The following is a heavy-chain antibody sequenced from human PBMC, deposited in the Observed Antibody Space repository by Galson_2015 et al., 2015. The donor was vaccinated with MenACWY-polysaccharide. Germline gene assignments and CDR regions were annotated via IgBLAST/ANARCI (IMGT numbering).Heavy chain of an antibody. CDR1: GLTFSNCW. CDR2: IKKDGSEK. CDR3: ARGHLGLGV. J-gene: IGHJ6*02. V-gene: IGHV3-7*01. Sequence: SLRLSCAASGLTFSNCWITWVRQAPGKGLEWVASIKKDGSEKYYVDSVKGRFTISRDNAKDSLYLQMNSLRVDDTAEYFCARGHLGLGVSGQGTTVTVSS.